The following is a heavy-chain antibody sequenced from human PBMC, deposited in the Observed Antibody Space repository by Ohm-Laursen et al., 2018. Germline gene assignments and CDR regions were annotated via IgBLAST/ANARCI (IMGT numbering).Heavy chain of an antibody. CDR1: GGSISSYY. D-gene: IGHD5-24*01. V-gene: IGHV4-59*01. J-gene: IGHJ4*02. CDR3: ATAAGGDGYNYDY. CDR2: IYYSGST. Sequence: GTLSLTCTVSGGSISSYYWSWIRQPPGKGLEWIGYIYYSGSTNYNPSLKSRVTISVDTSKNQFSLKLSSVTAADTAVYYCATAAGGDGYNYDYWGQGTLVTVSS.